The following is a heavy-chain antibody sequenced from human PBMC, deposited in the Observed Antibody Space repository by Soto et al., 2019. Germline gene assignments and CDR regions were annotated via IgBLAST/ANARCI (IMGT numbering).Heavy chain of an antibody. D-gene: IGHD2-21*02. CDR1: GFTFSSYW. CDR3: ARATSFAYCGGDCYSSYYYYYGMDV. V-gene: IGHV3-74*01. CDR2: INSDGSST. Sequence: PGGSLRLSCAASGFTFSSYWMHWVRQAPGKGLVWVSRINSDGSSTSYADSVKGRFTISRVNAKNTLYLQMNSLRAEDTAVYYCARATSFAYCGGDCYSSYYYYYGMDVWGQGTTVTVSS. J-gene: IGHJ6*02.